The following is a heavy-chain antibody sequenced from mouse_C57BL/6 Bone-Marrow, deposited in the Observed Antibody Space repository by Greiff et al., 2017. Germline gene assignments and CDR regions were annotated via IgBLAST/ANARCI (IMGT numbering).Heavy chain of an antibody. CDR2: ISSGSSTI. CDR1: GFTFSDYG. V-gene: IGHV5-17*01. J-gene: IGHJ2*01. D-gene: IGHD1-1*01. Sequence: EVQGVESGGGLVKPGGSLKLSCAASGFTFSDYGMHWVRQAPEKGLEWVAYISSGSSTIYYADTVKGRFTISRDNAKNTLFLQMTSLRSEDTAMYYCARGATVVDDWGQGTTLTVSS. CDR3: ARGATVVDD.